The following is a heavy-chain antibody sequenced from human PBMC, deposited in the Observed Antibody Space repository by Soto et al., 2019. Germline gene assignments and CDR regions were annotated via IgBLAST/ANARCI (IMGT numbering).Heavy chain of an antibody. D-gene: IGHD6-13*01. CDR3: ARDEIAAAGNGPGDY. Sequence: GASVKVSCKASGYTFTGYYMHWVRQAPGQGLEWMGWINPNSGGTNYAQKFQGWVTMTRDTSISTAYMELSRPRSDDTAVYYCARDEIAAAGNGPGDYWGQGTLVTVSS. CDR1: GYTFTGYY. J-gene: IGHJ4*02. CDR2: INPNSGGT. V-gene: IGHV1-2*04.